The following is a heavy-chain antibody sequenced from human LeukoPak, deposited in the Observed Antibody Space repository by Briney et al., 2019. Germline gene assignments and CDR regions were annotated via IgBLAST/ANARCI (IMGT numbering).Heavy chain of an antibody. CDR3: AKQTGEWELPDAFDI. J-gene: IGHJ3*02. CDR2: INHSGST. V-gene: IGHV4-34*01. CDR1: GGSFSGYY. Sequence: SETLSLTCAVYGGSFSGYYWSWIRQPPGKGLEWIGEINHSGSTNYNPSLKSRVTISVDTSKNQFSLKLSSVTAADTAVYYCAKQTGEWELPDAFDIWGQGTMVTVSS. D-gene: IGHD1-26*01.